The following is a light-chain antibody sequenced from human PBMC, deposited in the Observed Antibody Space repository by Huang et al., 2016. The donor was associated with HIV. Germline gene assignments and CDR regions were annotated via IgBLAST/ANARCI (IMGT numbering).Light chain of an antibody. CDR3: LQHKNFHTPT. V-gene: IGKV1-17*03. CDR1: QDTYNY. J-gene: IGKJ1*01. CDR2: GAS. Sequence: DIQMTQSPSAMSAFVGDRVTITCRATQDTYNYLAWFQQKPGKAPKRLIYGASSLQTGVPSRFSGSGSGTEFTLTINNLQPEDSATYYCLQHKNFHTPTFGQGTKVEI.